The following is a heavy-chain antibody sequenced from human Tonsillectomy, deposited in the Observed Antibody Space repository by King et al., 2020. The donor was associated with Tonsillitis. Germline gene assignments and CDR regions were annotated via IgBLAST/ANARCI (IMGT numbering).Heavy chain of an antibody. CDR2: ISDDGSNK. CDR3: ARDWGHVAGVVAGSLDF. Sequence: VQLVESGGGVVQPGRSLRLSCAASGFTFSSYAVHWVRQAPGKGLKWVAVISDDGSNKYYADSVKGRFTISRDNSKNTLYLQMNSLRAEDTAVYYCARDWGHVAGVVAGSLDFWGQGTLVTVSS. D-gene: IGHD6-19*01. V-gene: IGHV3-30-3*01. CDR1: GFTFSSYA. J-gene: IGHJ4*02.